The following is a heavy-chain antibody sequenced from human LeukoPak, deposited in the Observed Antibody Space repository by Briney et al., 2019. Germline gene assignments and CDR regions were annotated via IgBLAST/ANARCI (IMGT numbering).Heavy chain of an antibody. D-gene: IGHD3-10*01. J-gene: IGHJ4*02. CDR1: GFTFSSYE. V-gene: IGHV3-48*03. Sequence: PGGSLRLSCAASGFTFSSYEMNWVRQAPGKGLEWVSYISSSGSTIYYADSVKGRFTISRDNAKNSLYLQMNSLRAEDTAVYYCAKVESVGFGEFFDYWGQGTLVTVSS. CDR3: AKVESVGFGEFFDY. CDR2: ISSSGSTI.